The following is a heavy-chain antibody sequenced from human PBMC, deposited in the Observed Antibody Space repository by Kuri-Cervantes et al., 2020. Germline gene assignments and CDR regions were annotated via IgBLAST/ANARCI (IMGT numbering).Heavy chain of an antibody. Sequence: SETLSLTCTVSGGSISSSSYYWGWIRQPPGKGLEWIGSIYYSGSTYYNPSLKSRVTISVDTSKNQFSLKLSSVTAADTAVYYCAGIVGYCSGGSCRGWFDPWGQGTLVTVSS. V-gene: IGHV4-39*01. CDR1: GGSISSSSYY. CDR3: AGIVGYCSGGSCRGWFDP. J-gene: IGHJ5*02. D-gene: IGHD2-15*01. CDR2: IYYSGST.